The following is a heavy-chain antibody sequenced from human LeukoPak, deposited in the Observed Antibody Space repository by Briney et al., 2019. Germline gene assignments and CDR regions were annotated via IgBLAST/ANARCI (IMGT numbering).Heavy chain of an antibody. Sequence: GGSLRLSCAASGFIFSSYGMHWVRQAPGKGLEWVAFIRYDGSNKYYADSVKGRFTISRDNSKNTLYLQMNSLRAEDTAMYYCAKSYYGSESHYPCPDYWGQGTLVTVSS. CDR3: AKSYYGSESHYPCPDY. CDR1: GFIFSSYG. D-gene: IGHD3-10*01. J-gene: IGHJ4*02. CDR2: IRYDGSNK. V-gene: IGHV3-30*02.